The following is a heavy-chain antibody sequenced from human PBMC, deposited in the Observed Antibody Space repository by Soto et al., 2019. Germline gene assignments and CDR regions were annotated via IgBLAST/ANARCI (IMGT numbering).Heavy chain of an antibody. V-gene: IGHV1-3*01. CDR3: ARGGSGFSGSHYIDYFNY. D-gene: IGHD1-26*01. J-gene: IGHJ4*02. Sequence: ASVKVSCKASGNTVPNYAIHWVRQAPGQRLEWMGWINGGNGNTYYSEHFQCRVTFTRDTSAVTVYMQLSSLTSEDTAVYYCARGGSGFSGSHYIDYFNYWGQGALVTVSS. CDR1: GNTVPNYA. CDR2: INGGNGNT.